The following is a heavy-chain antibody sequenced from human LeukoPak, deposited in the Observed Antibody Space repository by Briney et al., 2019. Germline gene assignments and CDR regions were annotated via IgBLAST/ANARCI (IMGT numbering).Heavy chain of an antibody. V-gene: IGHV4-59*01. CDR3: ARGYYDDRSGYCLDY. D-gene: IGHD3-22*01. CDR1: GGSISSYY. Sequence: PSETLSLTCTVSGGSISSYYWSWIRQPPGMGLEWIGYLYYSGSTNYNPSLKSRVTISVDTSKNQFSLKLSFVTAADTALYYCARGYYDDRSGYCLDYWGQGTLVTVSS. CDR2: LYYSGST. J-gene: IGHJ4*02.